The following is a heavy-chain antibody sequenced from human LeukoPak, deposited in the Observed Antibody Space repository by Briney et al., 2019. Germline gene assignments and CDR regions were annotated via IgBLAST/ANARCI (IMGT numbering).Heavy chain of an antibody. CDR3: ATYSRE. Sequence: GGSLRLSCAASGFTFSNYTTNWVRQAPGKGLEWVSSISSCSSYIYYADSLKGRFTISRDNAKNSLYLQMNSLRAEDTAVYYCATYSREWGQGTLVTVSS. J-gene: IGHJ4*02. CDR1: GFTFSNYT. CDR2: ISSCSSYI. V-gene: IGHV3-21*01. D-gene: IGHD5-18*01.